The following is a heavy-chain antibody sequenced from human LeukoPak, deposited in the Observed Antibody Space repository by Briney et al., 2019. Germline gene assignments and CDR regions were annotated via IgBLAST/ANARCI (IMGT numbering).Heavy chain of an antibody. Sequence: GGSLRLSCAASGFTFSSYGMHWVRQAPGKGLEWVSAIRGSGDTALYADSVKGRFTISRDNFKNIVYLEMNSLRAEDTATYYCAKVTWESRPPDCNSWGPGTLVTVSS. J-gene: IGHJ4*02. CDR2: IRGSGDTA. CDR3: AKVTWESRPPDCNS. V-gene: IGHV3-23*01. D-gene: IGHD6-6*01. CDR1: GFTFSSYG.